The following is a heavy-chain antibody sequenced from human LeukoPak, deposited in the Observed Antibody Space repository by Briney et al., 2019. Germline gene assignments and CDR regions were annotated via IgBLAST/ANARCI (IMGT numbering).Heavy chain of an antibody. CDR1: GFTFSSYA. D-gene: IGHD1-1*01. V-gene: IGHV3-23*01. CDR2: ISGSGGST. CDR3: ARDWYNSLNYFDY. Sequence: GGSLRLSCAASGFTFSSYAMSWVRQAPGKGLEWVSAISGSGGSTYYADSVKGRFTISRDNSNSTLYLQMNSLRVDDTAVYYCARDWYNSLNYFDYWGQGSLVTVSS. J-gene: IGHJ4*02.